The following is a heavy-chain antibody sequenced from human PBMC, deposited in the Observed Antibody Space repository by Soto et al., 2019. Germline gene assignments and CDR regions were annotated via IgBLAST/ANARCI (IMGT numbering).Heavy chain of an antibody. V-gene: IGHV3-53*02. CDR2: IYSGGST. CDR1: GFTVSNNY. J-gene: IGHJ4*02. Sequence: EVQLVETGGGLIQPGGSLRLSCAASGFTVSNNYMSWVRQAPGKGLEWVSLIYSGGSTFYADSVKGRFTISRDNSKNTRLLQMNSLRAEDTAVYFCATYTSLDYWGQGTLVTVSS. D-gene: IGHD2-2*02. CDR3: ATYTSLDY.